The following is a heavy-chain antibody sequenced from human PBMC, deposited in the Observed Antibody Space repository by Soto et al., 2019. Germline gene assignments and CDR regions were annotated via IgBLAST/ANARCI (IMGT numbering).Heavy chain of an antibody. CDR1: SGSISSYY. CDR3: GPGDDPTGSSYSEIKWFGP. V-gene: IGHV4-59*01. D-gene: IGHD3-9*01. CDR2: IHYTGNT. Sequence: SETLSFTCTVSSGSISSYYWSWIRQPPGKGLEWIGYIHYTGNTNSNPSLKGRVTLSIDPSWKQLSLKLRSVTAADTAVYYCGPGDDPTGSSYSEIKWFGPWRQRTLDTV. J-gene: IGHJ5*02.